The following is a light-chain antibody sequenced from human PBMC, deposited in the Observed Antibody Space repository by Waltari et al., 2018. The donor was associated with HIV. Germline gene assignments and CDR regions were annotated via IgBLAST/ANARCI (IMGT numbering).Light chain of an antibody. V-gene: IGLV1-51*01. J-gene: IGLJ2*01. CDR3: GTWDSSLSAWV. Sequence: QSVLTQPPSVSAAPGQKVTISCSGSSSNIGHNFVYWFQQLPGTAPKLLIYDNTRRPSGIPDRFSGSKSGTSATLGITGLQSGDEADYYCGTWDSSLSAWVFGGGTKLTVL. CDR2: DNT. CDR1: SSNIGHNF.